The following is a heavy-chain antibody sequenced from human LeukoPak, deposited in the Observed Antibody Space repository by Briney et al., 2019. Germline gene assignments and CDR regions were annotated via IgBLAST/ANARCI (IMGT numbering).Heavy chain of an antibody. CDR2: IYYSGST. CDR1: GGSISSYY. V-gene: IGHV4-59*01. D-gene: IGHD2-2*01. Sequence: SETLSLTCTVSGGSISSYYWSWIRQPPGKGLEWIGYIYYSGSTNYNPSLKSRVTISVDTSKNQFSLKLSSVTAADTAVYYCARALASSTRPYMDVWGKGTTVTVSS. J-gene: IGHJ6*03. CDR3: ARALASSTRPYMDV.